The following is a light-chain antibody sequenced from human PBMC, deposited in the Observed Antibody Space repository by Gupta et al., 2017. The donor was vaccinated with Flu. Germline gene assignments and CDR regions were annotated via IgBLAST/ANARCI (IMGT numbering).Light chain of an antibody. V-gene: IGKV1-5*03. CDR2: KAS. J-gene: IGKJ1*01. Sequence: DIQMTQFPSTLSASVGDTVTITCRASQSFSTWLAWYQQKPGKAPKLLIYKASSSETGVPSRFSGSGSGTDFTLTISSLQPDDFATYYCQQYNSYPWTFGQGTKVEI. CDR1: QSFSTW. CDR3: QQYNSYPWT.